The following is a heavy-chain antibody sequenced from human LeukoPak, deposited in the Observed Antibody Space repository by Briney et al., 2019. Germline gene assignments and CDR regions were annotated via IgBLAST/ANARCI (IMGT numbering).Heavy chain of an antibody. CDR1: GGSISSGSYY. D-gene: IGHD2-8*01. Sequence: PSETLSLTCTVSGGSISSGSYYWSWIRQPAGKGLEWIGRIYTSGSTNYNPSLKSRVTISVDTSKNQFSLKLSSVTAADTAVYYCAKGMYAQPSATDYWGQGTLVTVSS. V-gene: IGHV4-61*02. CDR3: AKGMYAQPSATDY. J-gene: IGHJ4*02. CDR2: IYTSGST.